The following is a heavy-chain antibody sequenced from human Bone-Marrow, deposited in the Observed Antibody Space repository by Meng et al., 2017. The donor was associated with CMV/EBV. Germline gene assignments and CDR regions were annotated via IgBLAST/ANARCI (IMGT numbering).Heavy chain of an antibody. D-gene: IGHD3-3*01. CDR2: MRYDGSNK. V-gene: IGHV3-30*02. CDR3: AKDSDDFWGTSYDH. J-gene: IGHJ4*02. Sequence: GESLKISCAASGFTFSRNGMHWVRQAPGKGLEWVAFMRYDGSNKYYGDSMKGRFTISRDNSKNTLYLQMNSLRAEDTAVYYCAKDSDDFWGTSYDHWAQGTLVTVSS. CDR1: GFTFSRNG.